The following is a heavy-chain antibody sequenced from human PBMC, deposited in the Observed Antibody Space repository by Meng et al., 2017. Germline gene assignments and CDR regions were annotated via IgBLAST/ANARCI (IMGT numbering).Heavy chain of an antibody. CDR3: ARESMYNWFDP. CDR1: GFTVSSNY. CDR2: IYSGGST. Sequence: VQLWEAGGGLVQPGGSLRLYCAASGFTVSSNYMSWVRQAPGKGLEWVSVIYSGGSTYYADSVKGRFTISRDNSKNTLYLQMNSLRAEDTAVYYCARESMYNWFDPWGQGTLVTVSS. V-gene: IGHV3-66*02. D-gene: IGHD6-6*01. J-gene: IGHJ5*02.